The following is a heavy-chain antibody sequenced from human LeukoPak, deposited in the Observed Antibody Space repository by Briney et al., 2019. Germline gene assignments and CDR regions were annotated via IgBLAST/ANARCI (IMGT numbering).Heavy chain of an antibody. J-gene: IGHJ6*03. CDR3: ARGRGAAAGSYSYYYMDV. Sequence: PSETLSLTCAVYGGSFSGYYWSWIRQPPGKGLEWLGEINHSGSTNYNPSLKSRVTISVDTPKNQFSLKLSSVTAAATAVYSCARGRGAAAGSYSYYYMDVWGKGTTVTVSS. CDR1: GGSFSGYY. CDR2: INHSGST. D-gene: IGHD6-13*01. V-gene: IGHV4-34*01.